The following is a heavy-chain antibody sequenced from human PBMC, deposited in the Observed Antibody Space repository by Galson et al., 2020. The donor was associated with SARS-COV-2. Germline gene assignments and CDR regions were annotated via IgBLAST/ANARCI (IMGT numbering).Heavy chain of an antibody. J-gene: IGHJ6*02. D-gene: IGHD2-8*02. CDR1: DFTFSHAW. CDR2: IKSKSDGGTT. V-gene: IGHV3-15*07. Sequence: GGSLRLSCAASDFTFSHAWMNWVRLAPGRGLEWVGRIKSKSDGGTTDYAAPVKGRFTISRDDSKSTLYLQMNSLETEDTAVYYCTTVGGFCTGGICYYAYHGMHVWGQGTTVTVSS. CDR3: TTVGGFCTGGICYYAYHGMHV.